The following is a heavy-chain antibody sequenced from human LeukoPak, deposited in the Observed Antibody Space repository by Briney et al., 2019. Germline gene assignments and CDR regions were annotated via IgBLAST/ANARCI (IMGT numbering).Heavy chain of an antibody. J-gene: IGHJ4*02. V-gene: IGHV1-69*06. CDR3: ARGNVGIQLWFSLDY. CDR2: IIPIFGTA. Sequence: ASVKVSCKASGGTFSSYAISWVRQAPGQGLEWMGGIIPIFGTANYAQKFQGRVTITADKSTSTAYMELSSLRSEDTAVYYCARGNVGIQLWFSLDYWGQGTLVTVSS. CDR1: GGTFSSYA. D-gene: IGHD5-18*01.